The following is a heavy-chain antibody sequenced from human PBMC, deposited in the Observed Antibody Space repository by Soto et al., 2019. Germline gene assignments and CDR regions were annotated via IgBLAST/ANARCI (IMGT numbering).Heavy chain of an antibody. CDR1: GGTFSSYT. CDR2: IIPILGIA. Sequence: QVQLVQSGAEVKKPGSSVKVSCKASGGTFSSYTISWVRQAPGQGLEWMGRIIPILGIANYAQKFQGRVTITADKSTSTAYMELSSLRSEATAVYYCARGQDTAMVSDWGQGTLVTVSS. CDR3: ARGQDTAMVSD. J-gene: IGHJ4*02. D-gene: IGHD5-18*01. V-gene: IGHV1-69*02.